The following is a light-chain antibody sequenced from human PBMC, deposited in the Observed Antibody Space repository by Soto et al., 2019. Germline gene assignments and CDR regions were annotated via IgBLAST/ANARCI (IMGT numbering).Light chain of an antibody. Sequence: QSALTQPPSVSGSPGQSVTISCTVTSSDVGDYEHVSWYQQAPGTAPKLIIFDVTNRPSGVPDRFSGSKSGNTPSLTIFGLQAEDEADYYCSSYSISTAYLFGTGTKV. J-gene: IGLJ1*01. CDR1: SSDVGDYEH. V-gene: IGLV2-18*02. CDR2: DVT. CDR3: SSYSISTAYL.